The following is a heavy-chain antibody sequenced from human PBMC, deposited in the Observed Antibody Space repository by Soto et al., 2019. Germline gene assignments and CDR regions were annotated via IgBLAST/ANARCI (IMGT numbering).Heavy chain of an antibody. CDR3: ARDRIAVAGTPYYFDY. J-gene: IGHJ4*02. CDR2: IYTSGST. Sequence: SETLSLTCTVSGGSISSYYWSWIRQPAGKGLEWIGRIYTSGSTNYNPSLKSRVTMSVDTSKNQFSLKLSSVTAADTAVYYCARDRIAVAGTPYYFDYWGQGTLVTVSS. D-gene: IGHD6-13*01. CDR1: GGSISSYY. V-gene: IGHV4-4*07.